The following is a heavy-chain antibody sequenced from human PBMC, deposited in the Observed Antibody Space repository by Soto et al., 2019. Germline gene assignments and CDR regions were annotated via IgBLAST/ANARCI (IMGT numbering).Heavy chain of an antibody. D-gene: IGHD3-10*01. Sequence: QVQLQQWGAGLLKPSETLSLTCAVYGGSFSGYYWSWIRQPPGKGLEWIGEINHSGSTNYNPCLKSRVTISVDTSNNQFSLKLSSVTAADTAVYYCARGRSIMVRGVIARIFDYWGQGTLVTVSS. CDR2: INHSGST. CDR3: ARGRSIMVRGVIARIFDY. CDR1: GGSFSGYY. V-gene: IGHV4-34*01. J-gene: IGHJ4*02.